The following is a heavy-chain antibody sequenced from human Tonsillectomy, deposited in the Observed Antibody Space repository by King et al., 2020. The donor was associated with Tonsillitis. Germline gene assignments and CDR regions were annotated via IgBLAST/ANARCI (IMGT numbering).Heavy chain of an antibody. V-gene: IGHV3-15*07. D-gene: IGHD5-18*01. J-gene: IGHJ4*02. CDR2: IKSKIECGTT. CDR3: TTLGYSYPFDY. Sequence: VQLVESGGGLVKPGGSLRLSCAASGFTFNYAWMNWVRQAPGKGRGWVGRIKSKIECGTTDYDAPMKGRFTISRDDSKNTFYLQMNSLKIEDTAVYFCTTLGYSYPFDYWGQGTLVTVSS. CDR1: GFTFNYAW.